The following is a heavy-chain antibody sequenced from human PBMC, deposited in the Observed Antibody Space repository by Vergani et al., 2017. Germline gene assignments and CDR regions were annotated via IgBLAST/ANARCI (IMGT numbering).Heavy chain of an antibody. V-gene: IGHV3-23*01. D-gene: IGHD5-18*01. CDR1: GFTFSSYA. Sequence: EVQLLESGGGLVQPGGSLRLSCAASGFTFSSYAMSWVRQAPGKGLEWVSAISGSGGSTYYADSVKGRFTIARDNTKNTLYLQMNSLRAEDTAVYYCAKDGASTAMVTVFDYWGQGTLVTVSS. J-gene: IGHJ4*02. CDR2: ISGSGGST. CDR3: AKDGASTAMVTVFDY.